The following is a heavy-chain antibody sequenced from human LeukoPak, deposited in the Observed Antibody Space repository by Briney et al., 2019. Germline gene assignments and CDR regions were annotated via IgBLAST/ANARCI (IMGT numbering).Heavy chain of an antibody. CDR2: ISSSSSYI. Sequence: GGSLRLSCAASGFTFSSYSMNWVRQAPGKGLEWVSSISSSSSYIYSADSVKGGFTISRDNAKNSLYLQMNSLRAEDTAVYYCARDGYSSGWSGDNWFDPWGQGTLVTVSS. D-gene: IGHD6-19*01. CDR1: GFTFSSYS. CDR3: ARDGYSSGWSGDNWFDP. V-gene: IGHV3-21*01. J-gene: IGHJ5*02.